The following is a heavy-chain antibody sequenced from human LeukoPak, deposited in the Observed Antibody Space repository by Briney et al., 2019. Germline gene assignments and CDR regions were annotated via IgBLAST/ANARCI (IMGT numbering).Heavy chain of an antibody. CDR2: ISSSTSTI. CDR1: GFTFNSYA. V-gene: IGHV3-48*04. D-gene: IGHD3-22*01. CDR3: ARDYYDSSGYYYSSY. J-gene: IGHJ4*02. Sequence: GGSLRLSCAAPGFTFNSYAMNWVRQASGKGLEWVSFISSSTSTIYYADSVKGRFTISRDNAKNSLYLQMNSLRAEDTAVYYCARDYYDSSGYYYSSYWGQGTLVTVSS.